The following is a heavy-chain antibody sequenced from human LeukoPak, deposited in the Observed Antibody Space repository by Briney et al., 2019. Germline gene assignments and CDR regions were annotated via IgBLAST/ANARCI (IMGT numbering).Heavy chain of an antibody. Sequence: GSLRLSCAASVFRFSTYGMYWVRQAPGKGLEWVAFIRSDGNKKYYGDSVKGRFTISRDNSRNTLYLQMNSLRTEDTAVYYCAIDLNYGELIDSWGQGTLVTVSS. D-gene: IGHD4-17*01. V-gene: IGHV3-30*02. J-gene: IGHJ4*02. CDR2: IRSDGNKK. CDR3: AIDLNYGELIDS. CDR1: VFRFSTYG.